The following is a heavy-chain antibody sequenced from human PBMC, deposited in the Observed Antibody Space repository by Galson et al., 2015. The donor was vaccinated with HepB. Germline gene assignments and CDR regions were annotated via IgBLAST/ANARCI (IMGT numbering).Heavy chain of an antibody. CDR1: GFTFSSYA. CDR2: ISGSGGST. V-gene: IGHV3-23*01. Sequence: SLRLSCAASGFTFSSYAMSWVRQAPGKGLEWVSAISGSGGSTYYADSVKGRFTISRDNSKNTLYLQMNSLRAEDTAVYYCASLWFGAPEGYWGQGTLVTVSS. D-gene: IGHD3-10*01. J-gene: IGHJ4*02. CDR3: ASLWFGAPEGY.